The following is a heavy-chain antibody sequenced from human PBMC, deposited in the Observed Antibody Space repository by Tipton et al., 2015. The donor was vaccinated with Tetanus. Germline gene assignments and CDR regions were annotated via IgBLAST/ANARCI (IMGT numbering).Heavy chain of an antibody. CDR2: IYYSGST. J-gene: IGHJ4*02. D-gene: IGHD2-2*01. CDR1: GSSITSTTHY. CDR3: AREVPAAGHFDS. V-gene: IGHV4-39*07. Sequence: TLSLTCTVSGSSITSTTHYWGWIRQAPGKGLEWIGIIYYSGSTYYNASLRSRVTISVDTSKNQFSLKLSSVTAADTAIYYCAREVPAAGHFDSWGQGTLVTVSS.